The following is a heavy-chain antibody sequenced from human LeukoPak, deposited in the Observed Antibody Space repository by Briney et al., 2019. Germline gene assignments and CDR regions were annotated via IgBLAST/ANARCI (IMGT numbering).Heavy chain of an antibody. D-gene: IGHD3-22*01. Sequence: ASVKVSCKASGGTFSSYAISWVRQAPGQGLEWMGRIIPILGIANYAQKFQGRVTITADKSTSTAYMELSSLGSEDTAVYYCARRSYDSSGYYPYYFDYWGQGTLVTVSS. CDR3: ARRSYDSSGYYPYYFDY. J-gene: IGHJ4*02. V-gene: IGHV1-69*04. CDR1: GGTFSSYA. CDR2: IIPILGIA.